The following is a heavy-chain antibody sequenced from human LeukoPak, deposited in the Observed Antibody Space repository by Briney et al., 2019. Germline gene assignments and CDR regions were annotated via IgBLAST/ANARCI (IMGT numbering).Heavy chain of an antibody. Sequence: GGSLRLSCAASGFTFSSYAMHWVRQAPGKGLEWVAVISYDGSNKYYADSVKGRFTISRDNSKNTLYLQMNSLRVEDTAMYYCARDGFYCSGGSCYIDYWGQGTLVTVSS. V-gene: IGHV3-30-3*01. CDR2: ISYDGSNK. D-gene: IGHD2-15*01. CDR3: ARDGFYCSGGSCYIDY. J-gene: IGHJ4*02. CDR1: GFTFSSYA.